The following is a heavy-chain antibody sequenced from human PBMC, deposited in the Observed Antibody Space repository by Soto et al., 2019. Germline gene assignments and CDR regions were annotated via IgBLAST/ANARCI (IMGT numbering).Heavy chain of an antibody. J-gene: IGHJ4*02. CDR3: ARETEMTYYYDSSGYPLDY. CDR2: IWYDGSNK. V-gene: IGHV3-33*01. Sequence: LRLSCAASGFTFSSYGMHWVRQAPGKGLEWVAVIWYDGSNKYYADSVKGRFTISRDNSKNTLYLQMNSLRAEDTAVYYCARETEMTYYYDSSGYPLDYWGQGTLVTVSS. CDR1: GFTFSSYG. D-gene: IGHD3-22*01.